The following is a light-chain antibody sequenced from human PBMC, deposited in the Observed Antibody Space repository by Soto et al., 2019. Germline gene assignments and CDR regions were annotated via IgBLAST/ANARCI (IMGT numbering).Light chain of an antibody. CDR1: QDINKW. CDR2: TAS. V-gene: IGKV1-12*01. Sequence: IQMTQAPSSVSASVGDRVTITCRASQDINKWLAWYQQKPGLAPNLVIYTASRLHGGGPSRFSGSASGTDFTLTISSLQPEDVATYYCQQGKSFPLTFGGGTKVDIK. J-gene: IGKJ4*01. CDR3: QQGKSFPLT.